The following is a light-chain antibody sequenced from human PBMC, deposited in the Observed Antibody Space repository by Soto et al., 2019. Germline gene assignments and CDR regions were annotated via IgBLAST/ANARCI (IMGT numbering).Light chain of an antibody. CDR3: SSYTSSSTLLYV. Sequence: QSALTQPASVSGSPGQSITISCTGTSSDVGGYNYVSWYQQHPGKAPKLMIYDVSNRPSGVSNRFSGPKSGNTASLTISGLPAEDEADYYCSSYTSSSTLLYVFGTGTKLTVL. CDR2: DVS. V-gene: IGLV2-14*01. J-gene: IGLJ1*01. CDR1: SSDVGGYNY.